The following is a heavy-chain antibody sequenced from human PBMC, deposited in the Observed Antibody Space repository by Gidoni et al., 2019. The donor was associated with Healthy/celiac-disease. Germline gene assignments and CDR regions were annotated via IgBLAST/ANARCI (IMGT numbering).Heavy chain of an antibody. CDR2: IYYSGST. V-gene: IGHV4-39*01. CDR1: GGSISSSSSY. Sequence: QLQLQESGPGLVKPSETLSLTCTVSGGSISSSSSYWGWIRQPPGKGLEWIGSIYYSGSTYYNPSLKSRVTISVDTSKNQFSLKLSSVTAADTAVYYCASTPRGYQLLYSRYYYYGMDVWGQGTTVTVSS. D-gene: IGHD2-2*02. CDR3: ASTPRGYQLLYSRYYYYGMDV. J-gene: IGHJ6*02.